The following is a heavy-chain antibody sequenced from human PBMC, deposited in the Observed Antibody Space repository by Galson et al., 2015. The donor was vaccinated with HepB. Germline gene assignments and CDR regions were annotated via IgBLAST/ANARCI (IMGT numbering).Heavy chain of an antibody. CDR3: AKVPADYYGSGSYQ. Sequence: SLRLSCAASGFTFSSYAMSWVRRAPGKGLEWVSVISGSGGTTYYADSVQGRFTISRDNSNNTLYLQMNSLRAEDTAVYYCAKVPADYYGSGSYQWGQGTLVTVSS. CDR2: ISGSGGTT. J-gene: IGHJ4*02. D-gene: IGHD3-10*01. CDR1: GFTFSSYA. V-gene: IGHV3-23*01.